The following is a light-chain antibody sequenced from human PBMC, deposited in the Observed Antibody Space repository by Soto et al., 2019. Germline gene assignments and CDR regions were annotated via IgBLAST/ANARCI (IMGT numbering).Light chain of an antibody. CDR3: QTWGTGIHEI. V-gene: IGLV4-69*01. Sequence: QLVLTQSPSASASLGASVKLTCTLSCGRYTYIIAWHQQQPGRGPRYLLSLDSDGRHNKGAGIPDRFSGSSSGAERYLTISSLQSEDEADYYCQTWGTGIHEIFGGGTKLTVL. CDR1: CGRYTYI. J-gene: IGLJ2*01. CDR2: LDSDGRH.